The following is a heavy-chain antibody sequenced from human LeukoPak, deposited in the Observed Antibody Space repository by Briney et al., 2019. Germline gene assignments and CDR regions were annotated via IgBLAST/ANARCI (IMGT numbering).Heavy chain of an antibody. J-gene: IGHJ6*02. CDR3: ARECTMVPFYGMDV. CDR1: GFTFSSYW. CDR2: IKQDGSEK. V-gene: IGHV3-7*01. D-gene: IGHD3-10*01. Sequence: GGSLRLSCAASGFTFSSYWMRWVRQAPGKGLEWVANIKQDGSEKYYVDSVKGRFTISRDNAKNSLYLQMNSLRAEDTAVYYCARECTMVPFYGMDVWGQGTTVTVSS.